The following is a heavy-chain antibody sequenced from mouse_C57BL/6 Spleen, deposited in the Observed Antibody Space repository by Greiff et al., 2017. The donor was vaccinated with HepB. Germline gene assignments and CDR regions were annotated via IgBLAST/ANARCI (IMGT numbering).Heavy chain of an antibody. CDR1: GFTFSSYA. D-gene: IGHD2-10*02. J-gene: IGHJ4*01. CDR3: ARVIPPRDYYAMDY. CDR2: ISDGGSYT. Sequence: DVKLVESGGGLVKPGGSLKLSCAASGFTFSSYAMSWVRQTPEKRLEWVATISDGGSYTYYPDNVKGRFTISRDNAKNNLYLQMSHLKAEDTAMYYCARVIPPRDYYAMDYWGQGTSVTVSS. V-gene: IGHV5-4*03.